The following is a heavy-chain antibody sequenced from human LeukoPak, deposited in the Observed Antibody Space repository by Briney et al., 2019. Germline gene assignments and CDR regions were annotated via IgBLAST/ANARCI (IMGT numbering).Heavy chain of an antibody. CDR3: AEMATIARFDY. CDR2: IYHNGGT. CDR1: GGSISGYY. J-gene: IGHJ4*02. Sequence: PSETLSLTCTVSGGSISGYYWSWIRQPPGKGLEWIGYIYHNGGTNYNPSLQSRLTISVDTSKNQFSLKLSSVTAADTAVYYCAEMATIARFDYWGQGTLVTVSS. V-gene: IGHV4-59*08. D-gene: IGHD5-24*01.